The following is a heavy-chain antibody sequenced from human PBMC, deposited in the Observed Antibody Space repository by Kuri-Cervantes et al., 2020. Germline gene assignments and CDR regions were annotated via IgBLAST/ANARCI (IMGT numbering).Heavy chain of an antibody. CDR1: GGSFSGYY. CDR2: INHSGST. Sequence: ESLKISCAVYGGSFSGYYWSWIRQPPGKGLEWIGEINHSGSTNYNPSLKSRVTISVDTSKNQFSLKLSSVTAADTAVYYCAREGRGGPKIDYWGQGTLVTVSS. V-gene: IGHV4-34*01. J-gene: IGHJ4*02. D-gene: IGHD1-26*01. CDR3: AREGRGGPKIDY.